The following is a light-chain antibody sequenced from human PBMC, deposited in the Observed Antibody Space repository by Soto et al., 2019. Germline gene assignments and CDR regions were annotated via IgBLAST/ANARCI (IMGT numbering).Light chain of an antibody. CDR2: GAS. Sequence: EIVMTQSPATLSVSPGERATLSCRASQSVSSNLAWYQQKPGQAPRLLIYGASTRATGIPVRFSGSGSGTEFTLTISSLQSEDFAVYYCQPYNNWPLTFGGGTKVEIK. J-gene: IGKJ4*01. V-gene: IGKV3-15*01. CDR1: QSVSSN. CDR3: QPYNNWPLT.